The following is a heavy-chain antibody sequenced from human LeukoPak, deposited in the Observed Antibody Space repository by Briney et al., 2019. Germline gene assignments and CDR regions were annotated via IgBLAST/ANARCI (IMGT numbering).Heavy chain of an antibody. CDR1: GFTFSTYW. CDR2: IKKDGSQK. J-gene: IGHJ5*02. CDR3: ARDSAGFDR. V-gene: IGHV3-7*01. D-gene: IGHD6-19*01. Sequence: TGGSLRLSCAASGFTFSTYWMIWVRQAPGKGLEWVANIKKDGSQKYYVGSVKGRFTISRDNAKNSLYLQMSSLRAEDTAVYYCARDSAGFDRWGQGTLVTVSS.